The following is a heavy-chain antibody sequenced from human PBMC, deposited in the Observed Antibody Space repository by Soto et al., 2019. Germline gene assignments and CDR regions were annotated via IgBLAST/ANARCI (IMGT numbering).Heavy chain of an antibody. CDR1: GFTFNHYA. J-gene: IGHJ4*02. D-gene: IGHD5-18*01. CDR3: ARGYSYTQSVFDY. V-gene: IGHV3-23*01. CDR2: ISGSAGST. Sequence: PGGSLRLSCVASGFTFNHYAMSWVRQAPGKGLEWVSTISGSAGSTYYADSVKGRFTISRDNSKDTLYLQMNRLKAEDTAVYYCARGYSYTQSVFDYWGLGTLVTVSS.